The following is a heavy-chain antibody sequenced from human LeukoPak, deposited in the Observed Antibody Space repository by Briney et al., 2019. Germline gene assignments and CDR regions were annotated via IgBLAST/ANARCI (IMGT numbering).Heavy chain of an antibody. CDR2: INHSGST. CDR3: ARVGTAVAGY. Sequence: SETLSLTCTVSGGSLSSYYWSWIRQPPGKGLEWIGEINHSGSTNYNPSLKSRVTISVDTSKNQFSLKLSSVTAADTAVYYCARVGTAVAGYWGQGTLVTVSS. J-gene: IGHJ4*02. V-gene: IGHV4-34*01. CDR1: GGSLSSYY. D-gene: IGHD6-19*01.